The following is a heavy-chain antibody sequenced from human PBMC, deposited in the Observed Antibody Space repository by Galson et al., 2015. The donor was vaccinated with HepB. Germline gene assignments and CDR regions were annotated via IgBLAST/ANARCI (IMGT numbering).Heavy chain of an antibody. D-gene: IGHD6-19*01. V-gene: IGHV3-23*01. J-gene: IGHJ4*02. CDR1: GFTFSSYF. Sequence: SLRLSCAASGFTFSSYFMSWVRQAPGKGLEWVSAISGNGDSTYYADSVKGRFTISRDNSKNTQYLQMNSLRGEDTAVYYCAKGGWLEYWGQGTLVTVSS. CDR2: ISGNGDST. CDR3: AKGGWLEY.